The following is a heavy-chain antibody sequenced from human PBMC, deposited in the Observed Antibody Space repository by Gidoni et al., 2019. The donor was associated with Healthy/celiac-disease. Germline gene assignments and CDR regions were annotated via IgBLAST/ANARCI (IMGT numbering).Heavy chain of an antibody. D-gene: IGHD6-13*01. Sequence: GWVSAISGSGGSTYYADSVKGRFTISRDNSKNTLYLQMNSLRAEDTAVYYCTLKMDWRQLVLDYFDYWGQGTLVTVSS. J-gene: IGHJ4*02. V-gene: IGHV3-23*01. CDR3: TLKMDWRQLVLDYFDY. CDR2: ISGSGGST.